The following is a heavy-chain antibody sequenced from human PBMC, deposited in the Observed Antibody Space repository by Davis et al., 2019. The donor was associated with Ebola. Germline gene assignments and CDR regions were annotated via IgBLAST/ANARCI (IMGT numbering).Heavy chain of an antibody. CDR3: ARAAGAYYFDH. Sequence: SETLSLTCTVSGGSMSGGGNYWSWIRQHPGKGLEWIGYIYYSGNSHYNPSLNSRVTISVDTSKSQFSLTLTSVTAADTAVYYCARAAGAYYFDHWGHGTLVTVSS. CDR1: GGSMSGGGNY. CDR2: IYYSGNS. V-gene: IGHV4-31*03. J-gene: IGHJ4*01.